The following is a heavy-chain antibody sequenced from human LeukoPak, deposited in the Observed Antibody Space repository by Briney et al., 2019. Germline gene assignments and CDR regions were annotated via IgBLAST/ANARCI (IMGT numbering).Heavy chain of an antibody. J-gene: IGHJ2*01. Sequence: GESLRLSCAASGFTVSSNYMSWVRQAPGKGLEWVSIIYNADTTYYADSVKRRFTVSSDNSKNTLYLQMNSLRAEDTAVYYCARGLRDGYRYYWYFDLWGRGTLVTVSS. CDR3: ARGLRDGYRYYWYFDL. CDR1: GFTVSSNY. V-gene: IGHV3-66*01. CDR2: IYNADTT. D-gene: IGHD5-24*01.